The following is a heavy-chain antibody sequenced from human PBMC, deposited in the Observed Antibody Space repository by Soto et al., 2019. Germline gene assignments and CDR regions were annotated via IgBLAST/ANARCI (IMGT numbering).Heavy chain of an antibody. D-gene: IGHD3-22*01. Sequence: SETLSLTCAVYGGSFSGYYWSWIRQPPGKGLEWIGEINHSGSTNYNPSLKSRVTISVDTSKNQFSLKLSSVTAADTAVYFCARLGGYYQAFDQCGQGALVTVSS. CDR3: ARLGGYYQAFDQ. CDR1: GGSFSGYY. CDR2: INHSGST. V-gene: IGHV4-34*01. J-gene: IGHJ4*01.